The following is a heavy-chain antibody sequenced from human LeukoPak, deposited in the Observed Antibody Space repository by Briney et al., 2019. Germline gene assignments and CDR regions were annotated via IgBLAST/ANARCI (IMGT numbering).Heavy chain of an antibody. Sequence: GGSLRLSCAASGFTFSSYAMSWVRQAPGKGLEWVSAISGSGGSTYYADSVKGRFTISRDNSKNTLYLQMNSLRAEDTAVYYCGKGLVAVAGTGYDWFDPWGQGTLVTVSS. J-gene: IGHJ5*02. D-gene: IGHD6-19*01. CDR1: GFTFSSYA. CDR3: GKGLVAVAGTGYDWFDP. V-gene: IGHV3-23*01. CDR2: ISGSGGST.